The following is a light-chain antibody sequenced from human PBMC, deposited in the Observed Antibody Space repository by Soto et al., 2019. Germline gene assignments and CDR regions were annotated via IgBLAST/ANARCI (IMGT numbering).Light chain of an antibody. CDR1: QGISSW. Sequence: DIQMTQSPSFVSASVGDRVTISCRASQGISSWLAWYQQKPGKAPRLLIYSASTLYSGVPSRFSGSGSGTDFTLTISSLQPEDFVTYYCQQADSFPLTFGPGTKVDIK. J-gene: IGKJ3*01. V-gene: IGKV1-12*01. CDR3: QQADSFPLT. CDR2: SAS.